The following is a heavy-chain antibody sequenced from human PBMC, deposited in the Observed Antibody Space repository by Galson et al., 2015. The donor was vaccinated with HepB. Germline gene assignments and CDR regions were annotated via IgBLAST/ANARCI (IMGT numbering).Heavy chain of an antibody. CDR2: IYSGGST. D-gene: IGHD3-22*01. J-gene: IGHJ3*02. CDR3: ARAYDSSGYYSGAFDI. CDR1: GFTVSSNY. V-gene: IGHV3-53*01. Sequence: SLRLSCAASGFTVSSNYMSWVRQAPGKGLEWVSVIYSGGSTYYADSVKGRFTISRDNSKNTLYLQMNSLRAEDTAVYYCARAYDSSGYYSGAFDIWGQGTMVTVSS.